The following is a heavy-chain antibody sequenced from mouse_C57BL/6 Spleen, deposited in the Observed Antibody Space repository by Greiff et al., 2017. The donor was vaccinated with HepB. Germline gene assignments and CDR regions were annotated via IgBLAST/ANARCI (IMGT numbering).Heavy chain of an antibody. CDR2: IDPSDSYT. J-gene: IGHJ4*01. D-gene: IGHD1-1*01. Sequence: QVQLQQPGAELVRPGTSVKLSCKASGYTFTSYWMHWVKQRPGQGLEWIGVIDPSDSYTNYNQKFKGKATLTVDTSSSTAYMQLSSLTSEDSAVYYCARRATTVERYAMDYWGQGTSVTVSS. CDR1: GYTFTSYW. V-gene: IGHV1-59*01. CDR3: ARRATTVERYAMDY.